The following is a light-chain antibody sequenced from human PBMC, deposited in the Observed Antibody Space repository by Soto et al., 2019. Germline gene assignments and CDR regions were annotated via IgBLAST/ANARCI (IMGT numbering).Light chain of an antibody. CDR2: EVN. CDR1: SSDVGDYNY. CDR3: SSYTSSNALEV. J-gene: IGLJ1*01. Sequence: QSVLTQPASVSGSPGQSITISCTGASSDVGDYNYVSWYQHHPGKAPKLLIYEVNNRPSGVSDRFSGSKSGNVASLTISWLQAEDEADYYCSSYTSSNALEVFGIGTKLTVL. V-gene: IGLV2-14*01.